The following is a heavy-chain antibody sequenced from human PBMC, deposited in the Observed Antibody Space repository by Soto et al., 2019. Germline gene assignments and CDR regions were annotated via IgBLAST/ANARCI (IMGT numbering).Heavy chain of an antibody. Sequence: SETLSLTCAVYGGSFSGYYWSWIRQPPGKGLEWIGEINHSGSTNYNPSLKSRVTISVDTSKNQFSLKLSSVTAADTAVYYCARGGNGTVTIDYWGQGTLVTVSS. CDR1: GGSFSGYY. V-gene: IGHV4-34*01. CDR3: ARGGNGTVTIDY. J-gene: IGHJ4*02. D-gene: IGHD4-17*01. CDR2: INHSGST.